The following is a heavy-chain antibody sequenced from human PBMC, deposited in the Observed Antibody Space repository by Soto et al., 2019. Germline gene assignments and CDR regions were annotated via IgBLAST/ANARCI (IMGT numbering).Heavy chain of an antibody. Sequence: EVQLVESGGGLVQPGGSLRLSCAASGFTFSSYNMNWVRQAPGKGLEWVSYISSRSSTIYYADSVKGRFTISRDNAKNSLYLQMNSLRDEDTAVYYCARDRSGSDGWYFDLWGRGTLVSVSS. CDR1: GFTFSSYN. CDR3: ARDRSGSDGWYFDL. CDR2: ISSRSSTI. J-gene: IGHJ2*01. V-gene: IGHV3-48*02. D-gene: IGHD1-26*01.